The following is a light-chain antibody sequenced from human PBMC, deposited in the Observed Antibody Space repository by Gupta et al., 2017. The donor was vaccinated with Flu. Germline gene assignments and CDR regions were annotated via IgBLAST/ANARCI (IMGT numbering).Light chain of an antibody. CDR2: SNN. CDR3: AAWDNSRNGVV. CDR1: SSNVGSNT. Sequence: QSLLPPLPPASETPGPSVTISCSTSSSNVGSNTVNWYQQLPGTAPKLLIYSNNQRPSGFPDRFSGSKSGTSASLAISGLQSGDEADYYCAAWDNSRNGVVFGGGTKLTVL. V-gene: IGLV1-44*01. J-gene: IGLJ2*01.